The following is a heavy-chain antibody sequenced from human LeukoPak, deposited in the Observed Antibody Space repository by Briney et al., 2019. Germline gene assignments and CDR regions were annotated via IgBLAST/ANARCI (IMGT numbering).Heavy chain of an antibody. D-gene: IGHD3-22*01. J-gene: IGHJ4*02. CDR2: IKQDGSER. CDR1: GFTFSGYW. CDR3: ARDLYYYDSSGVFDF. Sequence: GGSLRLSCAASGFTFSGYWMSWVRQAPGEGPEWVANIKQDGSERNYADSVKGRFTISRDNARNSLDLQMSSLRGEDTAVYYCARDLYYYDSSGVFDFWGQGILVTVSS. V-gene: IGHV3-7*05.